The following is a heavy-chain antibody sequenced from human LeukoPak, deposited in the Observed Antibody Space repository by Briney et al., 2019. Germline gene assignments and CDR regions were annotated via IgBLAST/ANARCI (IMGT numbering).Heavy chain of an antibody. D-gene: IGHD1/OR15-1a*01. CDR2: IGGSGSTI. Sequence: GGSLRLSCAASGFAFSTYEMNWVRQAPGKGLEWVPYIGGSGSTIYYADSVKGRFTISRDNAKSSLYLQMNSLRVEDTAVYYCARGTYYFEKWGQGTLVTVSS. CDR1: GFAFSTYE. J-gene: IGHJ4*02. CDR3: ARGTYYFEK. V-gene: IGHV3-48*03.